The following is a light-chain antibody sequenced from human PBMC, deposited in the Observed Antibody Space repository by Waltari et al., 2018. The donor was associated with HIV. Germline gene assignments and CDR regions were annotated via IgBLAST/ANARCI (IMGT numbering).Light chain of an antibody. Sequence: SYELTQPPSVSVSPGHAAIITCSADAPPTQYDACYQQRSGHDPVLVVYNDSGSPSGIPERFSGSGSGTTVTLTISGVQPEDEADYYCQSVDNSGFHVIFGGGTKLTVL. CDR2: NDS. CDR3: QSVDNSGFHVI. CDR1: APPTQY. V-gene: IGLV3-25*03. J-gene: IGLJ2*01.